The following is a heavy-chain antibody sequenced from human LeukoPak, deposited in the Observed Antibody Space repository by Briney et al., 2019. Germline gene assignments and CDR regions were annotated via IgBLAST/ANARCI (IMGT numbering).Heavy chain of an antibody. CDR1: GFTFSSYS. CDR3: ARDYSSVAAFDH. V-gene: IGHV3-21*01. J-gene: IGHJ4*02. D-gene: IGHD2-15*01. CDR2: ISSSRSYI. Sequence: PGGSLRLSCAASGFTFSSYSMNCVRQARGKGLEWVSSISSSRSYIYYADSVKGRFTISRDNAKNSLYLQMNSLRAEDTAVYYCARDYSSVAAFDHWGQGTLVPVSS.